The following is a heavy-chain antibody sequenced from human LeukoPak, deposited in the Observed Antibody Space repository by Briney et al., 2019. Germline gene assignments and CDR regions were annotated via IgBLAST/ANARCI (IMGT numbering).Heavy chain of an antibody. V-gene: IGHV4-59*12. D-gene: IGHD6-13*01. CDR1: GGSISSYY. CDR3: AREKYSRNNWFDP. J-gene: IGHJ5*02. Sequence: SETLSLTCTVSGGSISSYYWSWIRQPPGKGLEWIGYIYYSGSTNYNPSLKSRVTISVDTSKNQFSLKLNSVTAADTAVYYCAREKYSRNNWFDPWGQGTLVTVSS. CDR2: IYYSGST.